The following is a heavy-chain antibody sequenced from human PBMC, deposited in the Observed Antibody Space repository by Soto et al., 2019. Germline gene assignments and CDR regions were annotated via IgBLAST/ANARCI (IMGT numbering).Heavy chain of an antibody. CDR1: GGSSRAYH. CDR3: AGGPRYWSFAL. J-gene: IGHJ2*01. V-gene: IGHV4-34*01. D-gene: IGHD1-20*01. CDR2: FSYSGSL. Sequence: LSLTCSVYGGSSRAYHWSWIRQSPGEGLEWIGEFSYSGSLNYNPSLKRRVAVSLDTSTDHFSLTMTSVTAADTGVYFCAGGPRYWSFALWGRGTLVTVSS.